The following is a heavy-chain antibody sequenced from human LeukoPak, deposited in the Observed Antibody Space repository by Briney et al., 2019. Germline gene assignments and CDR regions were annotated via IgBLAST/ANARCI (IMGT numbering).Heavy chain of an antibody. CDR2: INHSGST. D-gene: IGHD4-11*01. CDR3: ARCDYSNYFAPSYYFDY. Sequence: KPSETLSLTCAVYGGSFSCYYWSWIRQPPGKGLEWIGEINHSGSTNYNPSLKSRVTISVDTSKNQFSLKLSSVTAADTAVYYCARCDYSNYFAPSYYFDYWGQGTLVTVSS. V-gene: IGHV4-34*01. J-gene: IGHJ4*02. CDR1: GGSFSCYY.